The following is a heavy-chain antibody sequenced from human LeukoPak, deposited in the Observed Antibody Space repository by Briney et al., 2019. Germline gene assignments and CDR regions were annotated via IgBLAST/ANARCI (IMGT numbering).Heavy chain of an antibody. Sequence: GGSLRLSCAASGFTFDDYGMSWVRQAPGKGLEWVSVTYSGGSTYYADSVKGRFTISRDNSKNTLYLQMNSLRAEDAAVYYCARDLFPDYYDSSGYSNYYYYMDVWGKGTTVTISS. J-gene: IGHJ6*03. CDR3: ARDLFPDYYDSSGYSNYYYYMDV. V-gene: IGHV3-66*01. CDR1: GFTFDDYG. D-gene: IGHD3-22*01. CDR2: TYSGGST.